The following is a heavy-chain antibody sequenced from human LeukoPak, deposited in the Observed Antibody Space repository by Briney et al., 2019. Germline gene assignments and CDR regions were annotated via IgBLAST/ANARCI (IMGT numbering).Heavy chain of an antibody. CDR2: IYSGGTT. CDR3: AREIRPLLVGATQYYFDY. Sequence: TGGSLRLSCAASGFTVSDHYMSWVRQAPGQGLESVSLIYSGGTTLCADSVKGRFTISRDNSKSTLYLQMNSLRAEDTAVYYCAREIRPLLVGATQYYFDYWGQGTLVTVSS. CDR1: GFTVSDHY. D-gene: IGHD1-26*01. J-gene: IGHJ4*02. V-gene: IGHV3-53*01.